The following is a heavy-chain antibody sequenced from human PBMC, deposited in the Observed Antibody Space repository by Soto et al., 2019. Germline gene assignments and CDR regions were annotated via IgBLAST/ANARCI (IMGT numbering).Heavy chain of an antibody. CDR3: AKSAGYESLAVSNA. CDR2: ISGSDT. CDR1: GFTFSAYA. J-gene: IGHJ5*02. D-gene: IGHD3-9*01. V-gene: IGHV3-23*01. Sequence: EVQLLESGGGLVQPGRSLRLSCAASGFTFSAYAVNWVRQAPGKGLEWVATISGSDTFYADSVKGRFTISSDHSKNTVYLEMNNLRAEDTAVYLCAKSAGYESLAVSNAWGQGTLVTVSS.